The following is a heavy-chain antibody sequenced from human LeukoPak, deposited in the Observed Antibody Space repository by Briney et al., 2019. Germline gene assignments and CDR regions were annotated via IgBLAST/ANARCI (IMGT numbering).Heavy chain of an antibody. CDR2: IYYSGST. Sequence: PSXTLSLTCTVSGGSISSSSYYWGWIRQPPGKGLEWIESIYYSGSTYYNPSLKSRVTISVDTSKNQFSLKLSSVTAADTAVYYCARTLLRLKGFDPWGQGTLVTVSS. J-gene: IGHJ5*02. D-gene: IGHD3-3*01. CDR1: GGSISSSSYY. CDR3: ARTLLRLKGFDP. V-gene: IGHV4-39*01.